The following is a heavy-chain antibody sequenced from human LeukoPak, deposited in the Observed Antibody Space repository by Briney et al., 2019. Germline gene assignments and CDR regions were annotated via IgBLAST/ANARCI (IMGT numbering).Heavy chain of an antibody. Sequence: GGSLRLSCTASGFTFSNFAMSWVRQAPGKGLEWVSTITGGSGAKYYAGSVKGRFTISRDNSKDTLYLQMYSLRAEDTAVYFCAKDSPLTTYTSGWSSNSFDYWGQGTLVAVSS. D-gene: IGHD6-19*01. CDR2: ITGGSGAK. V-gene: IGHV3-23*01. CDR3: AKDSPLTTYTSGWSSNSFDY. CDR1: GFTFSNFA. J-gene: IGHJ4*02.